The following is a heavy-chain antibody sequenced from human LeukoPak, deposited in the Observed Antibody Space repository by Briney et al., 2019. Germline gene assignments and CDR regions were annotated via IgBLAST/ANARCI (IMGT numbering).Heavy chain of an antibody. D-gene: IGHD5-24*01. CDR1: GFTFRNYW. V-gene: IGHV3-74*01. CDR2: ISSDGSST. J-gene: IGHJ4*02. Sequence: PGGSLRLSCAASGFTFRNYWMHWVRQAPGKGLVWVSRISSDGSSTSYADSVKGRFTISRDNAKNTLYLQMNSLSTEDTAVYYCARGLPGTNRDLDYWGQGTLVTVSS. CDR3: ARGLPGTNRDLDY.